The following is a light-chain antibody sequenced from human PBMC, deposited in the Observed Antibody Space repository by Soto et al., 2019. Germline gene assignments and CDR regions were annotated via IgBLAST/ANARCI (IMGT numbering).Light chain of an antibody. CDR1: QSVSSSY. V-gene: IGKV3-20*01. CDR3: HHAT. Sequence: EIGLTQSQGTLSLSPGERATLSCRASQSVSSSYLAWYQQKPGQAPSLLIYGASSRATAIPDRFSGSGSGTDFTLTISRLEPEDFAVYYCHHATVGQGTKV. J-gene: IGKJ1*01. CDR2: GAS.